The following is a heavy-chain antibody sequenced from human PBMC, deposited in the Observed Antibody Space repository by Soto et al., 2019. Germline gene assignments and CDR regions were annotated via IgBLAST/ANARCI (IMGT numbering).Heavy chain of an antibody. CDR3: ASRLHREWSEGYYYYGMDV. D-gene: IGHD3-3*01. CDR1: GGTFSSYA. V-gene: IGHV1-69*13. CDR2: IIPIFGTA. J-gene: IGHJ6*02. Sequence: ASVKVSCKASGGTFSSYAISWVRQAPGQGLEWMGGIIPIFGTANYAQKFQGRVTITADESTSTAYMELSSLRSEDTAVYYCASRLHREWSEGYYYYGMDVWGQGTTVTVSS.